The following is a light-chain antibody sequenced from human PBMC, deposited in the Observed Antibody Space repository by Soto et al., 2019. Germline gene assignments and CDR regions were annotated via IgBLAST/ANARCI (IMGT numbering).Light chain of an antibody. Sequence: EIVMTQSPATLSVSPGERATLSCRASQSVSGNLAWYQQKPGQAPRLLIFGASTRATGIPARFSGSGSGTEFTLTISSLQSEAFAVYYCQQYNNWPLTFGQGTKVEI. CDR1: QSVSGN. CDR3: QQYNNWPLT. J-gene: IGKJ1*01. CDR2: GAS. V-gene: IGKV3-15*01.